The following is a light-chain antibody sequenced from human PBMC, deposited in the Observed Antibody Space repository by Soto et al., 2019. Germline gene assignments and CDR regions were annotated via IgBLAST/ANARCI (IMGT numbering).Light chain of an antibody. CDR3: QQYSGYSLFT. J-gene: IGKJ3*01. V-gene: IGKV1-5*01. CDR2: DDS. Sequence: DIQMTQSPSSLSASVGDRVTITCRASQSISRFLNWYQQRPGKAPKLLIYDDSSLESGVPSRFSGSGSGTEFTLTIDGLQPDDFATYYCQQYSGYSLFTFGPGTKVDIK. CDR1: QSISRF.